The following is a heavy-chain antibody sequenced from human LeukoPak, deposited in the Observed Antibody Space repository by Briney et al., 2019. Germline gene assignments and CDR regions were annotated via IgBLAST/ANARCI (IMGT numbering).Heavy chain of an antibody. Sequence: GGSLRLPCAASGFTFSSYGMHWVRQAPGKGLEGVAFIRYDGSNKYYADSVKGRFTISRDNSKNTLYLQMNSLRAEDTAVYYCAKDLTIAAAFSHLFDYWGQGTLVTVSS. J-gene: IGHJ4*02. V-gene: IGHV3-30*02. CDR1: GFTFSSYG. D-gene: IGHD6-13*01. CDR3: AKDLTIAAAFSHLFDY. CDR2: IRYDGSNK.